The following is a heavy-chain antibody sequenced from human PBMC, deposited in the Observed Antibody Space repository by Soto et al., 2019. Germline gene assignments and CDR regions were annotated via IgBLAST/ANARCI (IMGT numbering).Heavy chain of an antibody. V-gene: IGHV2-5*02. Sequence: QITLKESGPTLVKPTQTLTLTCTFSGFSLTTNGVAVGWIRQPPGKALEWLALIYWDDDKRYSPSLRNRLTXTXDXXKNQVVLTLTNVDPADTATYYCAFRPHLTMLGFDPWGQGTLVTVSS. CDR1: GFSLTTNGVA. D-gene: IGHD3-10*02. CDR3: AFRPHLTMLGFDP. CDR2: IYWDDDK. J-gene: IGHJ5*02.